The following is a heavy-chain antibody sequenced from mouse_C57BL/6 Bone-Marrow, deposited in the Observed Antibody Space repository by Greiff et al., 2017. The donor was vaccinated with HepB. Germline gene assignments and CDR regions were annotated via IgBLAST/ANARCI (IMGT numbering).Heavy chain of an antibody. V-gene: IGHV5-4*01. Sequence: EVMLVESGGGLVKPGGSLKLSCAASGFTFSSYAMSWVRQTSEKRLEWVATMSDGGSYNYYPDNVEGRFTIYRDNAKNNLYLQMSHLKSEDTAMYYCARDDGYYWYFDVWGTGTTVTVSS. CDR2: MSDGGSYN. D-gene: IGHD2-3*01. CDR3: ARDDGYYWYFDV. J-gene: IGHJ1*03. CDR1: GFTFSSYA.